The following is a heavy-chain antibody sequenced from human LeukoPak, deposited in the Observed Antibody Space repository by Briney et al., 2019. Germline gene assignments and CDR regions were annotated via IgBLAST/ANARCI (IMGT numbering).Heavy chain of an antibody. CDR1: GGSISSGGYS. CDR2: IYYSGST. CDR3: ARVRVATILDY. D-gene: IGHD5-12*01. J-gene: IGHJ4*02. Sequence: SETLSLTCAVSGGSISSGGYSWSWIRQPPGKGLEWIGYIYYSGSTYYNPSLKSRVTISVDTSKNQFSLKLSSVTAADTAVYYCARVRVATILDYWGQGTLVTVSS. V-gene: IGHV4-30-4*07.